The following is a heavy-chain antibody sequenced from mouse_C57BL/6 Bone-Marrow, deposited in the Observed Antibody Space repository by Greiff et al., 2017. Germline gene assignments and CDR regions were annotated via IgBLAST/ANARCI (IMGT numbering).Heavy chain of an antibody. J-gene: IGHJ1*03. D-gene: IGHD4-1*01. V-gene: IGHV1-64*01. CDR2: IHPNSGST. Sequence: QVQLQQPGAELVKPGASVKLSCKASGYTFTSYWMHWVKQRPGQGLEWIGMIHPNSGSTNYNEKFKSKATLTVDKSSSTAYMQLSSLTSEDSAVYYCARWRWVNWYFDVWGTGTTVTVSS. CDR3: ARWRWVNWYFDV. CDR1: GYTFTSYW.